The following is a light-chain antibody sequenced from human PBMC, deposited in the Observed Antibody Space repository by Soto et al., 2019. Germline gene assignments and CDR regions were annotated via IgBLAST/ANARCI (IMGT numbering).Light chain of an antibody. V-gene: IGLV7-46*01. CDR2: DTS. J-gene: IGLJ2*01. CDR1: TGAVTSGHY. CDR3: LLSYSGANVV. Sequence: QAVVTQEPSLTVSPGGTVTLTCGXSTGAVTSGHYPYWFQQKPGQAPRTLIYDTSNKHSWTPARFSGSLLGGKAALTLSGAQPEDEAEYYCLLSYSGANVVFGGGTKVTVL.